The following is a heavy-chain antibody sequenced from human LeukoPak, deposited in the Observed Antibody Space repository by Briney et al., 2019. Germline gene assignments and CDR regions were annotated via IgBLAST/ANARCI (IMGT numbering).Heavy chain of an antibody. Sequence: ASVKVSCKASGFTFTTYYMHWVRQAPGQGLEWIGLINPSGTSTNYAQKFQGRVTMTKDTSTSTVYMELNSLRSEDTAVYYCAREFRGGYFDYWGQGTLVTVSS. CDR3: AREFRGGYFDY. CDR2: INPSGTST. CDR1: GFTFTTYY. D-gene: IGHD2-21*01. V-gene: IGHV1-46*01. J-gene: IGHJ4*02.